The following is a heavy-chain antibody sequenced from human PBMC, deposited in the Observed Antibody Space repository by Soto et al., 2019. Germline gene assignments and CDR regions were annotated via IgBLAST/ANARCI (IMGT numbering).Heavy chain of an antibody. J-gene: IGHJ3*02. Sequence: EVQLLESGGGLVQPGGSLRLSCAASGFTFSSYAMSWVRQAPGKGLEWVSAISGSGGSTYYADSVKGRFTISRDNSKNTPYLQMNSLRAEDTAVYYCAKDNYDSRAFDIWGQGTMVTVSS. CDR1: GFTFSSYA. CDR2: ISGSGGST. D-gene: IGHD5-12*01. CDR3: AKDNYDSRAFDI. V-gene: IGHV3-23*01.